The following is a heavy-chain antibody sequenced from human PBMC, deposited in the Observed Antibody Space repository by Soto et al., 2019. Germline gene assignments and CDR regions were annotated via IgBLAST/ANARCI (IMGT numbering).Heavy chain of an antibody. CDR3: ARDYDYIWGSYRYHYFDS. V-gene: IGHV3-11*01. J-gene: IGHJ4*02. D-gene: IGHD3-16*02. Sequence: QVQLVESGGGLVKPGGSLRLSCAASGFTFSDYYMSWIRQAPGKGLEWVSYISSSGSTIYYAHSVQGRFTISRDNAKNSLYLQMNSLRAEETAVYYCARDYDYIWGSYRYHYFDSWGQGTLVIVSS. CDR1: GFTFSDYY. CDR2: ISSSGSTI.